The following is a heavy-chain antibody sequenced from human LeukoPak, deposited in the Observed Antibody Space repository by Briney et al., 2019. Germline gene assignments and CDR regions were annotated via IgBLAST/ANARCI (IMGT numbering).Heavy chain of an antibody. CDR2: IYHSGST. D-gene: IGHD1-26*01. V-gene: IGHV4-30-2*03. CDR3: ARLVAGWELLLYYFDY. CDR1: GGSISSGGYS. Sequence: SETLSLTCAVSGGSISSGGYSWSWIRQPPGKGLEWIGYIYHSGSTYYNPSLKSRVTISVDTSKNQFSLKLSSVTAADTAVYYCARLVAGWELLLYYFDYWGQGTLVTVSS. J-gene: IGHJ4*02.